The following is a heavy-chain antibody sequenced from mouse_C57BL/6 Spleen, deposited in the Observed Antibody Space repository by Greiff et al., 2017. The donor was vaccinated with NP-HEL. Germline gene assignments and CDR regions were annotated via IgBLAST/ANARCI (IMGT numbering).Heavy chain of an antibody. J-gene: IGHJ2*01. D-gene: IGHD1-1*02. Sequence: ESGPGLVKPSQSLSLTCSVTGYSITSGYYWNWIRQFPGNKLEWMGYISYDGSNNYNPSLKNRISITRDTSKNQFFLKLNSVTTEDTATYYCARDGRNFDYWGQGTTLTVSS. CDR2: ISYDGSN. V-gene: IGHV3-6*01. CDR3: ARDGRNFDY. CDR1: GYSITSGYY.